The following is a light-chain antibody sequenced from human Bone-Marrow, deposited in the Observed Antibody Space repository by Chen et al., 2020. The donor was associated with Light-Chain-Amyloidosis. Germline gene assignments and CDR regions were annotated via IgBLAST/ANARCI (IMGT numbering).Light chain of an antibody. CDR2: LGS. CDR3: MQVLQTPCA. CDR1: QSLLHSNGYNY. V-gene: IGKV2-28*01. J-gene: IGKJ1*01. Sequence: DIVMTQSPLSLPVTPGEPASISCRSSQSLLHSNGYNYLDWYLQKPGQSPQLLIYLGSNRASGGADRFSGSGSGTDLTLKISRVEAEDVRVYFCMQVLQTPCAFGQGTKVESK.